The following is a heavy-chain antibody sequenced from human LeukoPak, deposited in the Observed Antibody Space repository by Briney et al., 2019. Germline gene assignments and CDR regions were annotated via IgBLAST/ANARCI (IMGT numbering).Heavy chain of an antibody. CDR2: VYHSGSA. V-gene: IGHV4-34*01. CDR3: ARGNNWNLNFDY. Sequence: SETLSLTCGVYDGSFIGDYWSWIRQSPGMGLEWIGQVYHSGSANYNPSLRSRVTISIDTSKKQLSLKLNSVTATDTAVYYCARGNNWNLNFDYWGQGTLVTVSS. J-gene: IGHJ4*02. CDR1: DGSFIGDY. D-gene: IGHD1-20*01.